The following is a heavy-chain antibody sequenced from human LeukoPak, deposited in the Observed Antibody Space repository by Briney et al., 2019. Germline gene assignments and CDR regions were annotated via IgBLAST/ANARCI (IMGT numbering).Heavy chain of an antibody. Sequence: GGSLRLSCAASGFTFDDYAMHWVRQAPGKGLEWVSSISWNSGSIGYADSVKGRFTISRDNAKNSLYLQMNSLRAGDTAMYYCARGVHYDYVWGLDYWGQGTLVTVSS. V-gene: IGHV3-9*01. CDR1: GFTFDDYA. J-gene: IGHJ4*02. CDR3: ARGVHYDYVWGLDY. CDR2: ISWNSGSI. D-gene: IGHD3-16*01.